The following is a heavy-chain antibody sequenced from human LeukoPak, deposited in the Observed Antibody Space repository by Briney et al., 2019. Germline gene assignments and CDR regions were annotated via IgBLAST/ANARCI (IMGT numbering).Heavy chain of an antibody. Sequence: PSETLSLTCAVYGGSFSGYYWSWIRQPPGKGLEWIGYIYYSGSTNYNPSLKSRVTISVDTSKNQFSLKLSSVTAADTAVYYCARATYYDYIWGSYLIWFDPWGQGTLVTVSS. V-gene: IGHV4-59*01. J-gene: IGHJ5*02. CDR1: GGSFSGYY. CDR3: ARATYYDYIWGSYLIWFDP. CDR2: IYYSGST. D-gene: IGHD3-16*01.